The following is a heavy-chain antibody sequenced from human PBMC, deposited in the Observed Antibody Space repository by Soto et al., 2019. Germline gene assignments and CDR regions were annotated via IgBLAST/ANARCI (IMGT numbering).Heavy chain of an antibody. D-gene: IGHD2-21*02. CDR3: ARDSLKAYCGGDCYSVDAFDI. J-gene: IGHJ3*02. Sequence: GGSLRLSCGASGFTFSSYWMSWVRQAPEKGLEWVANIKQDGSEKYYVDSVKGRFTISRDNAKNSLYLQMNSLRAEDTAVYYCARDSLKAYCGGDCYSVDAFDIWGQGTMVTVSS. CDR2: IKQDGSEK. CDR1: GFTFSSYW. V-gene: IGHV3-7*01.